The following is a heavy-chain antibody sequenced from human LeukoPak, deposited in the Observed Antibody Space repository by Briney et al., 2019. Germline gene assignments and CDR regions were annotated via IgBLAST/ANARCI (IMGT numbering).Heavy chain of an antibody. Sequence: KSSETLSLTCTVSGGSISSYYWSWIRQPPGKGLEWMGYIYYSGITNYNPSLKSRVTISVDTSKNQFSLKLSSVTAADTAVYYCASSRNDILTGYNPYAFDIWGQGTMVTVSS. CDR2: IYYSGIT. CDR3: ASSRNDILTGYNPYAFDI. D-gene: IGHD3-9*01. CDR1: GGSISSYY. J-gene: IGHJ3*02. V-gene: IGHV4-59*01.